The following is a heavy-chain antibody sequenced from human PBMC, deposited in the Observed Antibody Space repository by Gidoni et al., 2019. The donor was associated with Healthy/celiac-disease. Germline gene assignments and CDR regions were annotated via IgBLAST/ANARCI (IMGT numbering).Heavy chain of an antibody. CDR1: GGSISSSD. V-gene: IGHV4-59*01. D-gene: IGHD6-19*01. J-gene: IGHJ5*02. Sequence: QVQLQESGPGLVKPSETLSLTCTVSGGSISSSDWSGIRQPPGKGLEWIGYIYYSGSTNYNPSLKSRVTISVDTSKNQFSLKLSSVTAADTAVYYCARGHREPGYSSGWTNWFDPWGQGTLVTVSS. CDR3: ARGHREPGYSSGWTNWFDP. CDR2: IYYSGST.